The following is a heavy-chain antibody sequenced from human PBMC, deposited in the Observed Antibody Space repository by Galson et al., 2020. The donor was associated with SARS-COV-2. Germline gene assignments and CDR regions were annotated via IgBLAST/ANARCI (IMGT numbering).Heavy chain of an antibody. D-gene: IGHD3-10*01. CDR1: GFTFDDYA. V-gene: IGHV3-9*01. CDR2: ISWNSASI. CDR3: TKDGSGLGSYYRGHFQH. Sequence: GGSLRLSCAASGFTFDDYALHWVRQAPGKGLEWVSGISWNSASIGYADSVKGRFTISRDNAKNSLYLQMNSLREDDTALYYCTKDGSGLGSYYRGHFQHWGQGTLVTVSS. J-gene: IGHJ1*01.